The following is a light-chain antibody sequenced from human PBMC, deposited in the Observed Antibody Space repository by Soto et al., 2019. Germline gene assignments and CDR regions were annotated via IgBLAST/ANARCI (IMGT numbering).Light chain of an antibody. CDR3: QQSYSTPFT. CDR2: AAS. CDR1: QSISNH. J-gene: IGKJ3*01. V-gene: IGKV1-39*01. Sequence: DIQTTQSPSSLSASVEDRVIITCRASQSISNHLNWYQQKPGKAPKLLIFAASSLQSGVPSRFSGSGSGTDFTLTISSLQPEDFATYYCQQSYSTPFTFGPGTKVDI.